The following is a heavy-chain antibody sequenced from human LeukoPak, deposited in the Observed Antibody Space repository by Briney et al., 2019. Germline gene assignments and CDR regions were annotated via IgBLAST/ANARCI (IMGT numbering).Heavy chain of an antibody. CDR3: ARDGDMARGGNYDY. Sequence: GGSLRLSCAASGFTFSSYDMNWVRQAPGKGLEWVSSISSSSSYIYYADSVKGRFTISRDNAKNSLYLQMNSLRAEDTAVYYCARDGDMARGGNYDYWGQGTLVTVSS. CDR2: ISSSSSYI. J-gene: IGHJ4*02. CDR1: GFTFSSYD. V-gene: IGHV3-21*01. D-gene: IGHD3-10*01.